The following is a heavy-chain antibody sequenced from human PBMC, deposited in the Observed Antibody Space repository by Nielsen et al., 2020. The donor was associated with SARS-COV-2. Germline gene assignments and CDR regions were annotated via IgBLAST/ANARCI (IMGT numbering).Heavy chain of an antibody. V-gene: IGHV3-48*04. CDR2: ISTSSSPK. D-gene: IGHD3-22*01. CDR3: ARGSVGYYYDTTD. Sequence: WIRQPPGKGLEWVSYISTSSSPKYYADSVKGRFIISRDNAKNSLYLQMNSLRAEDTAVYYCARGSVGYYYDTTDWGQGTLVTVSS. J-gene: IGHJ4*02.